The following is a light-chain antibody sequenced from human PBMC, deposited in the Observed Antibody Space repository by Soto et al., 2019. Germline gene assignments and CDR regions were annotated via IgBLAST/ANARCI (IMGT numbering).Light chain of an antibody. J-gene: IGKJ1*01. V-gene: IGKV3D-15*01. CDR2: GAS. CDR1: QRISTN. Sequence: MAMTQYPATLSVSPGESATLSCRASQRISTNLAWYQHKRGQAPRLLIYGASTRATGIPARFSGSGSETEFTLTITSLQSEDFAVYYCQHYNNWPAWTFGQGTKVDNK. CDR3: QHYNNWPAWT.